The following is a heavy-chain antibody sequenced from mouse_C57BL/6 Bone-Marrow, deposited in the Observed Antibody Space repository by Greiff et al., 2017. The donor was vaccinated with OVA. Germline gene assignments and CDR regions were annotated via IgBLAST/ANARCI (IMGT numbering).Heavy chain of an antibody. CDR1: GYTFTNYW. J-gene: IGHJ1*03. CDR2: IYPGGGYT. V-gene: IGHV1-63*01. D-gene: IGHD2-4*01. CDR3: ARVYYDYDYDV. Sequence: VQLQQSGAELVRPGTSVKMSCKASGYTFTNYWIGWAKQRPGHGLEWIGDIYPGGGYTNYNEKFKGKATLTADKSSSTAYMQFSSLTSEDSAIYYCARVYYDYDYDVWGTGTTVTVSS.